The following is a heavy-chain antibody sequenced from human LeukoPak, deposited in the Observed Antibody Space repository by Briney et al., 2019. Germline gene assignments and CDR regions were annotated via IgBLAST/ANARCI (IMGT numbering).Heavy chain of an antibody. Sequence: GGSLRLSCAASGFTFSSYAMHWVRQAPGKGLEWVAVISYDGSNKYYADSVKGRFTISRDNSKNTLYLQMNNLRAEDTAVYYCARDRGGIYYYYYYGMDVWGQGTPVTVSS. V-gene: IGHV3-30*04. D-gene: IGHD4-23*01. CDR1: GFTFSSYA. CDR3: ARDRGGIYYYYYYGMDV. CDR2: ISYDGSNK. J-gene: IGHJ6*02.